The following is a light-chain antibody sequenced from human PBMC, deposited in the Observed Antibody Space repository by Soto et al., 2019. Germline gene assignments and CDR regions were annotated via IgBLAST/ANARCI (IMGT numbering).Light chain of an antibody. V-gene: IGKV3-15*01. CDR1: QSVRNY. CDR2: GAS. J-gene: IGKJ1*01. CDR3: QQYNNWPRT. Sequence: EIVLTQSPGTLSLSPGERATLSCRASQSVRNYLAWYQQRPGQAPRLLIFGASTRATDIPARFSGSGSGTELTLTISSLQSEDFAVYYCQQYNNWPRTFGQGTKVDIK.